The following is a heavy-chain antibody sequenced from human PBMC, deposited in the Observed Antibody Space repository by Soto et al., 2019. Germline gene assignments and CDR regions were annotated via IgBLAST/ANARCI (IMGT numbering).Heavy chain of an antibody. CDR3: ARVVTVVKSFHYWYFDL. J-gene: IGHJ2*01. D-gene: IGHD2-15*01. CDR1: GGTFSSYA. Sequence: QIQLVQSGAEVKKPGSSVKVSCKASGGTFSSYAISWVRQAPGQGLEWMGGIIPIFGTANYAQKFQGRVTITALESTSTAYMELTSLRSEDTAVYYCARVVTVVKSFHYWYFDLWGRGTLVTVSS. CDR2: IIPIFGTA. V-gene: IGHV1-69*12.